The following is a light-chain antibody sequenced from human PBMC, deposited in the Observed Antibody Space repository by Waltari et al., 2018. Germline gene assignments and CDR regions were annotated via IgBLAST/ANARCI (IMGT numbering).Light chain of an antibody. J-gene: IGLJ2*01. CDR2: DTN. CDR3: RLYYSGAQV. Sequence: QAVVTQEPSLTVSPGGTVTPTCASSTGAVTSGHFPHWFQQKPGQTPKILMYDTNNKQSWNPARFSGSLAGGKAALTLSGAQPEDEAEYYCRLYYSGAQVFGGGTRLTVL. CDR1: TGAVTSGHF. V-gene: IGLV7-43*01.